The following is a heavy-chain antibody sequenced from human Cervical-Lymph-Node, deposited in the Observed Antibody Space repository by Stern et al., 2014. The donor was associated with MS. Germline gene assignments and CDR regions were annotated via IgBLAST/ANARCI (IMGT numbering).Heavy chain of an antibody. CDR1: GGSFSGHY. Sequence: QVQLQQWGAGLLKPSETLSLTCAVYGGSFSGHYWTWIRQSPGKGLDWIGETNDSGNTKYDPPLHSRVTISVDTSKNQFSLRLRSLSAADTAVYYCARGERTLDRDGKYYYHGLDVWGQGTTVTVS. D-gene: IGHD1-1*01. J-gene: IGHJ6*02. CDR3: ARGERTLDRDGKYYYHGLDV. V-gene: IGHV4-34*01. CDR2: TNDSGNT.